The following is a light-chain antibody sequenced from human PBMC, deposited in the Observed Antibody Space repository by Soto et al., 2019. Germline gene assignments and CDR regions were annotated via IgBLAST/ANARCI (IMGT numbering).Light chain of an antibody. Sequence: EIVLTQSPATLSLPPGERATLSCRASQSVSSYLVWYQQKPGQAPRLLIYDTSNRATGIPARFSGSGSGTDFTLTISSLEPEDSAVYYCQHRNNWPLTFGGGTKVDNK. J-gene: IGKJ4*01. V-gene: IGKV3-11*01. CDR1: QSVSSY. CDR2: DTS. CDR3: QHRNNWPLT.